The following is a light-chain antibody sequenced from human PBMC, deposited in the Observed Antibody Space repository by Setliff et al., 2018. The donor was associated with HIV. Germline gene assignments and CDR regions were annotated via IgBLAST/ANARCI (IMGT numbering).Light chain of an antibody. CDR1: SSNIGAGFD. J-gene: IGLJ1*01. CDR3: QSYDSSLSGYV. V-gene: IGLV1-40*01. CDR2: SFT. Sequence: QSVLTQPPSESGAPGQRVTISCTGSSSNIGAGFDVHWYQQFPGTAPKLLIYSFTNRPSGVPDRFSGSKSGTSASLAIAGLQAEDEADYYCQSYDSSLSGYVFGTGTKVTVL.